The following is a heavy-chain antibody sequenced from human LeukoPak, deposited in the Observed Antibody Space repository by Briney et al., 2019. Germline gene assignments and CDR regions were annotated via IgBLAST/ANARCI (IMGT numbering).Heavy chain of an antibody. V-gene: IGHV4-39*01. CDR2: IYYSGST. Sequence: SETLSLTCTVSGGSISSSSYYWGWIRQPPGTGLEWIGSIYYSGSTYYNPSLKSRVTISVDTSKNQFSLKLSSVTAADTAVYYCARDLSSGWFDYWGQGTLVTVSS. CDR1: GGSISSSSYY. J-gene: IGHJ4*02. CDR3: ARDLSSGWFDY. D-gene: IGHD6-19*01.